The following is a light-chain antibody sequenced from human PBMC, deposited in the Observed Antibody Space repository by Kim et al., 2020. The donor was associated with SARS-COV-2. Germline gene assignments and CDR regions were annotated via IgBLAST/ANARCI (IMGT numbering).Light chain of an antibody. J-gene: IGKJ1*01. Sequence: SPGERATLACRASQRVSSNLAWYQQKPGQAPRLLIYGAATRATGIPARFSGSGSGTEFTLTISSLQSEDVAVYYCQQYNNWPPWTFGQGTKVDIK. CDR2: GAA. V-gene: IGKV3-15*01. CDR3: QQYNNWPPWT. CDR1: QRVSSN.